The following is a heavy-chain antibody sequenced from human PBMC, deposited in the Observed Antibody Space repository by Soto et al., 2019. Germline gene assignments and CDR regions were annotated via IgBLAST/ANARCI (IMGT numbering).Heavy chain of an antibody. CDR1: GFNFKKFA. J-gene: IGHJ4*02. Sequence: PVGSLRLSCLAYGFNFKKFAMAWVRQAAGEWLEWVSGIIFCGGSASYSDSVKGRFSIARDDSKNTLYLQMNSLRAEDTAVYYCAKFGMATTKRSPPYYIDYWGQGALVTVSS. CDR2: IIFCGGSA. V-gene: IGHV3-23*01. D-gene: IGHD1-1*01. CDR3: AKFGMATTKRSPPYYIDY.